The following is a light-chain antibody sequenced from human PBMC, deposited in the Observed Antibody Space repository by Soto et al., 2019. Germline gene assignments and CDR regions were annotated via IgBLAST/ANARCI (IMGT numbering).Light chain of an antibody. J-gene: IGKJ1*01. CDR3: QQSYTTG. CDR1: QSISRY. Sequence: DIQMTQSPSSLSASVGDRVTITCRASQSISRYLNWYQQKPGKAPKLLIYAASSLQSGVPSRFSGSGSGTDFTLTISSLQPEDFATYYCQQSYTTGFGQGTKVEIK. V-gene: IGKV1-39*01. CDR2: AAS.